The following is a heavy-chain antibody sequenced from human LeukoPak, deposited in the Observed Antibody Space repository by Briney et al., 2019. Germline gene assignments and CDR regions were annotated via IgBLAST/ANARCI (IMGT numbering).Heavy chain of an antibody. J-gene: IGHJ6*03. CDR3: ARHNPPPTGFCSGTSCFMSGSQYFYMDV. Sequence: SETLPLTCTVAGGSISSYFWSWIRQPPGKGPEWIGYISSTGTTNYSPSLSSRVAISVDTSKNQLSLNLRFVTATDTAVYHCARHNPPPTGFCSGTSCFMSGSQYFYMDVWGKGTSVTVS. D-gene: IGHD2-2*01. CDR1: GGSISSYF. V-gene: IGHV4-4*09. CDR2: ISSTGTT.